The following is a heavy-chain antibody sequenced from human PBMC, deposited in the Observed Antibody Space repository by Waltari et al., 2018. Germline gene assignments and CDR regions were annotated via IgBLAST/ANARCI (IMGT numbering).Heavy chain of an antibody. CDR3: ARGQQWLAPSGYFDL. J-gene: IGHJ2*01. D-gene: IGHD6-19*01. V-gene: IGHV3-64*01. CDR2: ISSNGGST. CDR1: GFTFSSYA. Sequence: EVQLVESGGGLVQPGGSLRLSCAASGFTFSSYAMHWVRQAAGKGLEYVSAISSNGGSTYYANSGKGRFTISRDNSKNTLYLQMGSLRAEDMAVYYCARGQQWLAPSGYFDLWGRGTLVTVSS.